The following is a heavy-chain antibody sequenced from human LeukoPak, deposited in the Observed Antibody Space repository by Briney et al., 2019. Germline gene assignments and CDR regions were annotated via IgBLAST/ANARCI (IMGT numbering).Heavy chain of an antibody. CDR2: ISYDGSNK. D-gene: IGHD6-19*01. J-gene: IGHJ4*02. Sequence: GGSLRLSCAASGFTFSSYAMHWVRQAPGKGLEWVAVISYDGSNKYYADSVKGRFTISRDNSKNTLYLQMDSLRAGDTAVYYCAKAGVAGASRSFDYWGQGTLVTVSS. V-gene: IGHV3-30*04. CDR3: AKAGVAGASRSFDY. CDR1: GFTFSSYA.